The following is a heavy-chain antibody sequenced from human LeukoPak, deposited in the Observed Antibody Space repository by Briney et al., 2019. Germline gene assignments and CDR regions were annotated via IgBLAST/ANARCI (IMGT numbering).Heavy chain of an antibody. CDR2: INHSGST. V-gene: IGHV4-34*01. CDR1: GGSFSGYY. J-gene: IGHJ4*02. Sequence: SETLSLTCAVYGGSFSGYYWSWIRQPPGKGLEWIGEINHSGSTNYNPSLKSRVTISVDTSKNQFSLKLSSVTAADTAVYYCARADCSSTGCCFDYWGQGTLVTVSS. CDR3: ARADCSSTGCCFDY. D-gene: IGHD2-2*01.